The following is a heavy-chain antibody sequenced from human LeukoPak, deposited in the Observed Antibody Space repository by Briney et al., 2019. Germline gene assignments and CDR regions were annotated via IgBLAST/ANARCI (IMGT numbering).Heavy chain of an antibody. V-gene: IGHV3-30-3*01. D-gene: IGHD3-22*01. CDR1: GFTFSSYA. CDR3: AKGKINYYDRGAFDI. CDR2: ISYDGSNK. J-gene: IGHJ3*02. Sequence: GRSLRLSCAASGFTFSSYAMHWVRQAPGKGLEWVAVISYDGSNKYYADSVKGRFTISRDNSKNTLYLQMNSLRAEDTAVYYCAKGKINYYDRGAFDIWGQGTMVTVSS.